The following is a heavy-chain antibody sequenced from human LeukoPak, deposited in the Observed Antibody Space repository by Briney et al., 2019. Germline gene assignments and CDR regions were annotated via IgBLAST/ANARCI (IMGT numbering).Heavy chain of an antibody. V-gene: IGHV3-66*04. D-gene: IGHD6-19*01. Sequence: ETLSLTCAVYGGSFSSNYMSWVRQAPGKGLEWVSVIYSGGSTYYADSVKGRFTISRDNSKNTLYLQMNSLRAEDTAVYYCASQGRGWYGNSIDYWGQGTLVTVSS. CDR3: ASQGRGWYGNSIDY. CDR2: IYSGGST. CDR1: GGSFSSNY. J-gene: IGHJ4*02.